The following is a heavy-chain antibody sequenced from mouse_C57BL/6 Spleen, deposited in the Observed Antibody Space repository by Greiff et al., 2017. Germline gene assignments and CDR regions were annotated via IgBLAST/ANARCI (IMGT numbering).Heavy chain of an antibody. CDR1: GFTFSNYW. J-gene: IGHJ2*01. CDR3: TGTVVALDY. V-gene: IGHV6-3*01. Sequence: EVQLVESGGGLVQPGGSMKLSCVASGFTFSNYWMNWVRQSPEKGLEWVAQIRLKSDNYATHYAESVKGRFTISRDDSKSSGYLQMNNLRAEDTGIYYCTGTVVALDYWGQGTTLTVSS. CDR2: IRLKSDNYAT. D-gene: IGHD1-1*01.